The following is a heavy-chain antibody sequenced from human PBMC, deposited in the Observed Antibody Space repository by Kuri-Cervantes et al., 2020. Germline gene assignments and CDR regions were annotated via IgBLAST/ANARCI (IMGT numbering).Heavy chain of an antibody. Sequence: SLKISCAASGFTFSNAWMSWVRQAPGKGLEWVAGIGWNAVDIGYADSVKGRFTISRDNTKNSMWLQMNDLRPEDTALYYCAKDIRSGGSRRDAFDVWGQGTMVTVSS. CDR1: GFTFSNAW. V-gene: IGHV3-9*01. CDR2: IGWNAVDI. CDR3: AKDIRSGGSRRDAFDV. D-gene: IGHD1-26*01. J-gene: IGHJ3*01.